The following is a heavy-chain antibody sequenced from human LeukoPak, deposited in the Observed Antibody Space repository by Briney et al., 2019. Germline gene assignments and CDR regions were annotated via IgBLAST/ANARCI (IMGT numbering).Heavy chain of an antibody. D-gene: IGHD2-2*01. V-gene: IGHV3-21*01. CDR1: GFTLSRYS. CDR2: ISSGSSYI. J-gene: IGHJ5*02. Sequence: GGSLRLSCAASGFTLSRYSMNWVRQAPGKGLEWVSSISSGSSYIYYAGSVKGRFTISRDNAKNSLYLQMNSLRAEDTAVYYCAKLPRSIVVVPAAMRGGNWFDPWGQGTLVTVSS. CDR3: AKLPRSIVVVPAAMRGGNWFDP.